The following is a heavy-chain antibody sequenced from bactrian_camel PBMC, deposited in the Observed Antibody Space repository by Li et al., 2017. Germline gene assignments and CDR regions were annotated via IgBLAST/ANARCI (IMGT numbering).Heavy chain of an antibody. CDR3: AAEGVRGLGDCLDDY. J-gene: IGHJ4*01. CDR1: GYTGSLRC. D-gene: IGHD5*01. CDR2: VNYRGNERVT. V-gene: IGHV3S53*01. Sequence: HVQLVESGGGSVQAGRSLRLSCSASGYTGSLRCVGWFRQVPGKEREGVVGVNYRGNERVTYYDDSVKGRFTIARDTAKSTVYLQMNGLKPEDTAMYYCAAEGVRGLGDCLDDYWGHGPRSPSP.